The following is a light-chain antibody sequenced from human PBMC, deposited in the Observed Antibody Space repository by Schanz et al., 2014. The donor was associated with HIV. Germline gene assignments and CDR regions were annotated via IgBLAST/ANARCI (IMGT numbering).Light chain of an antibody. V-gene: IGKV3-20*01. Sequence: EIVLTQSPATLSLSPGERATLSCRASQSVSSSYLAWYQQKPGQAPRLLIYGASSRATGIPDRFSGSGSGTDFTLTISRLEPEDSAVYYCQQYGRSPLTFGGGTKVEIK. CDR3: QQYGRSPLT. CDR1: QSVSSSY. CDR2: GAS. J-gene: IGKJ4*01.